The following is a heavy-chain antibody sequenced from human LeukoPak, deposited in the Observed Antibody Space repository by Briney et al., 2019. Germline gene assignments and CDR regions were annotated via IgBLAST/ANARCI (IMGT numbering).Heavy chain of an antibody. Sequence: GGSLRLSCAASGFTFSNYGMHWVRQAPGKGLEWVAVIWYDGSNKYYADSVKGRFTISRDNSKNTLYLQMNSLRAEDTAVYYCARGIAARQGDDYWGQGTLVTVSS. CDR3: ARGIAARQGDDY. J-gene: IGHJ4*02. CDR2: IWYDGSNK. V-gene: IGHV3-33*01. D-gene: IGHD6-6*01. CDR1: GFTFSNYG.